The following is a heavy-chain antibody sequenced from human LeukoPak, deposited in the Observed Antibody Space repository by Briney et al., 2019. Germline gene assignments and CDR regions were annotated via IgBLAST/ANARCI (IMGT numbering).Heavy chain of an antibody. V-gene: IGHV1-2*06. CDR3: ARAPLYTSGWYYFNS. J-gene: IGHJ4*02. Sequence: GASVNVSFKASGDTFTGYFVHWVRQAPGQGLAWVGRIHPNTGSNQYAEKFEGRAIMTRNTSITTAYMELTRLRSDDTAVYYCARAPLYTSGWYYFNSWGQGTLVTVSS. CDR2: IHPNTGSN. D-gene: IGHD6-19*01. CDR1: GDTFTGYF.